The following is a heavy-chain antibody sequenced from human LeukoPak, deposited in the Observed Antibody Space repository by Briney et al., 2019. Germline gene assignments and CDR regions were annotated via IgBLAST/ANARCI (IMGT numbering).Heavy chain of an antibody. V-gene: IGHV4-4*07. Sequence: SETLSLTCTVSGVSLSSYYWSWIRQPAGKGLEWIGRIYISRGSDYNASLRSRVIMSVDTSKNQFSLKLSSVTAADTAVYYCARAWYYYGSGDYYYMDVWGKGTTVTISS. CDR1: GVSLSSYY. J-gene: IGHJ6*03. CDR2: IYISRGS. D-gene: IGHD3-10*01. CDR3: ARAWYYYGSGDYYYMDV.